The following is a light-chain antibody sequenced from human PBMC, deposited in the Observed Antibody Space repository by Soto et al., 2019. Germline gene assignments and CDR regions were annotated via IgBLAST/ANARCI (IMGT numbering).Light chain of an antibody. CDR1: RTISSW. CDR2: KAS. Sequence: DIQMTQSPSTLSGSVGDRVTITCRASRTISSWLAWYQQKPGKAPKLLIYKASTLKSGVPSRFSGSGSGTEFTLTISSLQPDDFATYYCQHYNSYSEALGQATKVDIK. J-gene: IGKJ1*01. CDR3: QHYNSYSEA. V-gene: IGKV1-5*03.